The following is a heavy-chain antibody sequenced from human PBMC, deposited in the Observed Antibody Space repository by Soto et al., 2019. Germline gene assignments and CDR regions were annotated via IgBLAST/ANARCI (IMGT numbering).Heavy chain of an antibody. V-gene: IGHV1-18*01. CDR3: ARDSPPVDY. Sequence: QVQLVQSGAEVKKPGASVKVSCKASGYTFTSYGISWVRQAPGQGLEWMGWISAYNGNTNYAQKLQSXXTXSTDTSTSTASMELRSLRSDDTAVYYCARDSPPVDYWGQGTLVTVSS. CDR1: GYTFTSYG. J-gene: IGHJ4*02. CDR2: ISAYNGNT.